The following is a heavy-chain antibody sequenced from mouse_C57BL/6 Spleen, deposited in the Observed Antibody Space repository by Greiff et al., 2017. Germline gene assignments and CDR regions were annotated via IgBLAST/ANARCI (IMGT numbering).Heavy chain of an antibody. J-gene: IGHJ4*01. Sequence: EVQLQESEGGLVQPGSSMKLSCTASGFTFSDYYMAWVRQVPEKGLEWVANINYDGSSTYYLDSLKSRFIISRDNAKNILYLQMSSLKSEDTATYYCARGGGGYAMDYWGQGTSVTVSS. CDR3: ARGGGGYAMDY. CDR1: GFTFSDYY. V-gene: IGHV5-16*01. CDR2: INYDGSST.